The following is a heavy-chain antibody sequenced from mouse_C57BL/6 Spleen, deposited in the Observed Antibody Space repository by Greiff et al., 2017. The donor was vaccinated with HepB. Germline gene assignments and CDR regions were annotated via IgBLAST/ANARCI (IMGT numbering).Heavy chain of an antibody. D-gene: IGHD2-5*01. Sequence: QVQLQQPGAELVKPGASVKMSCKASGYNFNSYWITWVKQRPGQGLEWIGDIYPGSGSTNYNEKFKSKATLTVDTSSSTAYMQLSSLTSEDSAGYNCARRYYSNSLFDYWGQGTTLTVSS. J-gene: IGHJ2*01. CDR1: GYNFNSYW. CDR2: IYPGSGST. CDR3: ARRYYSNSLFDY. V-gene: IGHV1-55*01.